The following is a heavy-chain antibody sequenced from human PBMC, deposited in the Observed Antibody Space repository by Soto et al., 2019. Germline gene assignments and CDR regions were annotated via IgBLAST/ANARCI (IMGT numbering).Heavy chain of an antibody. Sequence: QVQLVQSGAEVKKPGSSVKVSCKASGGTFSSYAISWVRQAPGQGLEWMGGIIPIFGTANYAQKFQGRVTITADEYTSTAYMELSSLRSEDTAVYYCARDRITIFGVVKNYYYYGMDVWGQGTTVTVSS. CDR1: GGTFSSYA. V-gene: IGHV1-69*01. CDR3: ARDRITIFGVVKNYYYYGMDV. CDR2: IIPIFGTA. J-gene: IGHJ6*02. D-gene: IGHD3-3*01.